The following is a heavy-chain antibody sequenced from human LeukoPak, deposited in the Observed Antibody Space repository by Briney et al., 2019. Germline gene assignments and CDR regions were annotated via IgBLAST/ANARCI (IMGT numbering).Heavy chain of an antibody. J-gene: IGHJ4*02. CDR1: GFTFSDYY. V-gene: IGHV3-11*04. Sequence: PGGSLRLSCAASGFTFSDYYMSWIRQAPGKGLEWVSYISSSGSTIYYADSVKGRFTISRDNAKNSLYLQMNSLRAEDTAVYYCAKDLVTYGSGSSFFDYWGQGTLVTVSS. CDR2: ISSSGSTI. CDR3: AKDLVTYGSGSSFFDY. D-gene: IGHD3-10*01.